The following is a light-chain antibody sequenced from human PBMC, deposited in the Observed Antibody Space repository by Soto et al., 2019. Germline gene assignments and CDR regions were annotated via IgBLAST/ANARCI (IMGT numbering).Light chain of an antibody. J-gene: IGLJ2*01. Sequence: QSVLTQPPSVSAAPGQKVTISCSGSNIGSYYVSWYQQLPGTAPRLLIYENDKRPSRIPDRFSGSKSGTSATLGITGLQTGDEADYYCGTWDNSLSALFGGGTKVTVL. CDR2: END. CDR3: GTWDNSLSAL. CDR1: NIGSYY. V-gene: IGLV1-51*02.